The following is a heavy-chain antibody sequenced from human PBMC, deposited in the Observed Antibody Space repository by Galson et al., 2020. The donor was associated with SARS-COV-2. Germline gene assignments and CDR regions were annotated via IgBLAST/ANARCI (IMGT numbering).Heavy chain of an antibody. CDR2: FDPEDGET. D-gene: IGHD2-8*02. Sequence: ASVKVSCKVSGYTLTELSMHWVRQAPGKGLEWMGGFDPEDGETIYAQKFQGRVTMTEDTSTDTAYMELSSLRSEDTAVYYCASGPPIGRVGGGWVDPWGQGTLVTVSS. CDR1: GYTLTELS. V-gene: IGHV1-24*01. CDR3: ASGPPIGRVGGGWVDP. J-gene: IGHJ5*02.